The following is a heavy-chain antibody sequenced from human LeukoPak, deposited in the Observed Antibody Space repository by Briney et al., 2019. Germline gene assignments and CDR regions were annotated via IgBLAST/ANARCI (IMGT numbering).Heavy chain of an antibody. CDR2: TSSSGAST. CDR3: TNIHHDDTSGHEH. CDR1: GFTFSNYA. J-gene: IGHJ1*01. V-gene: IGHV3-23*01. Sequence: PGRSLRLSCAASGFTFSNYAMSWVRQAPGKGLEWVSTTSSSGASTYYADSVKGRFTISRDNSKSTLYLQMNSLRAEDTAVYYCTNIHHDDTSGHEHWGQGTLVTVSS. D-gene: IGHD3-22*01.